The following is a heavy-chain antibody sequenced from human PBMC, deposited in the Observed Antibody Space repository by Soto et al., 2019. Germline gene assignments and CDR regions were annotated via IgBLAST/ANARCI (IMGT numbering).Heavy chain of an antibody. CDR1: GFTFSSYS. CDR3: ARDPTVTTRDDAFDI. V-gene: IGHV3-21*01. CDR2: ISSSSSYI. Sequence: GGSLRLSCAASGFTFSSYSMNWVRQAPGKGLEWVSSISSSSSYIYYADSVKGRFTISRDNAKNSLYLQMNSLRAEDTAVYYCARDPTVTTRDDAFDIWGQGTMVTVS. J-gene: IGHJ3*02. D-gene: IGHD4-17*01.